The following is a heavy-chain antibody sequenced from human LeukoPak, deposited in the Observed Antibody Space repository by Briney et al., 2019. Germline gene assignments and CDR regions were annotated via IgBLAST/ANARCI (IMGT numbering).Heavy chain of an antibody. J-gene: IGHJ4*02. Sequence: GGSLRLSCAASGFTLSSSWMSWVRQAPGKGLEWVANINQDGSEKYYVDSVKGRFTISRDNAKNSLYLQMNSLRAKDTAVYYCARDRSCSGWGQGTLVTVSS. D-gene: IGHD2-15*01. CDR1: GFTLSSSW. CDR3: ARDRSCSG. V-gene: IGHV3-7*03. CDR2: INQDGSEK.